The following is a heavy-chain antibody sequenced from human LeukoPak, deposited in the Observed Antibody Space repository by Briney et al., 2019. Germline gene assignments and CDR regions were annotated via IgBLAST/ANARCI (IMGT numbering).Heavy chain of an antibody. D-gene: IGHD5/OR15-5a*01. CDR2: ISGGGGST. CDR3: ARDSVGMDV. J-gene: IGHJ6*02. Sequence: GGSLRLSCAASGFTFTSYSMNWVRQAPGKGLEWVSTISGGGGSTYYADSVKGRFTISRDNAKNSLYLQMNSLRAEDTAVYYCARDSVGMDVWGQGTTVTVSS. V-gene: IGHV3-21*04. CDR1: GFTFTSYS.